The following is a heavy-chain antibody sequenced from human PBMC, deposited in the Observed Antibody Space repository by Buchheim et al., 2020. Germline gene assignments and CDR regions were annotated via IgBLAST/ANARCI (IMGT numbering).Heavy chain of an antibody. CDR3: AREVGMTSGSYFDY. Sequence: QVQLVESGGGVVQPGRSLRLSCAASGFTFSSYAMHWVRQAPGKGLEWVAVISYVGSNKYYADSVKGRFPISRDNSKNTLYLQMNSLKAEDTSVYYCAREVGMTSGSYFDYWGQGTL. CDR1: GFTFSSYA. V-gene: IGHV3-30*04. CDR2: ISYVGSNK. J-gene: IGHJ4*02. D-gene: IGHD1-14*01.